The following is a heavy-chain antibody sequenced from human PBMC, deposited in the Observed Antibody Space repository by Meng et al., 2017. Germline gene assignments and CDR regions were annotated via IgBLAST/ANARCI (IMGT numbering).Heavy chain of an antibody. Sequence: QVELVQSGAEVKKPGASMKVSCPPSGYTFPAYYTPWVRQAPGQGLDWMGRIDPNSGVTEYAQKFQGRVTVTGDTSISTAYMELSRLRSDDTAIYYCVRDEDISAAGKLFGDYWGQGTLVTVPS. J-gene: IGHJ4*02. CDR1: GYTFPAYY. CDR2: IDPNSGVT. D-gene: IGHD6-13*01. V-gene: IGHV1-2*06. CDR3: VRDEDISAAGKLFGDY.